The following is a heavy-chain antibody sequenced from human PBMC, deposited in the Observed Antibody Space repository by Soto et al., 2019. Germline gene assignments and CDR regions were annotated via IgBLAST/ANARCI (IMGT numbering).Heavy chain of an antibody. V-gene: IGHV4-61*01. D-gene: IGHD5-12*01. CDR2: TYYSGST. CDR3: AGGRWLRLIDY. CDR1: GGSVSSGSYY. J-gene: IGHJ4*02. Sequence: QVQLQESGPGLVKPSETLSLTCTVSGGSVSSGSYYWSWIRQPPGKGLEWIGYTYYSGSTNYNPSLKSRVTISVDTSKNQFSLKLSSVTAADTAVYYCAGGRWLRLIDYWGQGTLVTVSS.